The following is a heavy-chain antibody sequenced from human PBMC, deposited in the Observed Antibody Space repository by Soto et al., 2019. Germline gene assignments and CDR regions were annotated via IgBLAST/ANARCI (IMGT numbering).Heavy chain of an antibody. CDR2: IYYSGST. J-gene: IGHJ5*01. V-gene: IGHV4-39*01. Sequence: EWLCRACPVSGVSTSSSSYYWGWIREPPGKGLEWIGNIYYSGSTYYNPSLKSRVTISVDTSKNQFSLKLSSVTAADTAVYYCARPLALRYSTPPFKQWFDSWGQGTLVTV. CDR1: GVSTSSSSYY. CDR3: ARPLALRYSTPPFKQWFDS. D-gene: IGHD6-13*01.